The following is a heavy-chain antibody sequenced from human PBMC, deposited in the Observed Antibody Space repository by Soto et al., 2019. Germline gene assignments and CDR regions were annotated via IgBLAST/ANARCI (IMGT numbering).Heavy chain of an antibody. V-gene: IGHV1-18*01. CDR3: ARRGYYDSSGYCDY. CDR2: ISAYNGNT. Sequence: GASVKVSCKASGYTFTSYGISWVRQAPGQGLEWMGWISAYNGNTNYAQRLQGRVTMTTDTSTSTAYMELRSLRSDDTAVYYCARRGYYDSSGYCDYWGQGTLVTVSS. J-gene: IGHJ4*02. D-gene: IGHD3-22*01. CDR1: GYTFTSYG.